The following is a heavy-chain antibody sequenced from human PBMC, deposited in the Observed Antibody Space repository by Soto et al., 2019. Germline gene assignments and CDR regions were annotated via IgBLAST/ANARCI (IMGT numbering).Heavy chain of an antibody. J-gene: IGHJ2*01. CDR3: ARDTTSTSWTESYWYFDL. CDR2: IYSGGST. Sequence: EVQLVESGGGLVQPGGSLRLSCAASGFTVSSNSMSWVRQAPGKGLEWVSVIYSGGSTYYADSVKGRFTISRDNSKNTLYLQMNSLRAEDTAVYYCARDTTSTSWTESYWYFDLWGRGTLVTVSS. CDR1: GFTVSSNS. V-gene: IGHV3-66*01. D-gene: IGHD2-2*01.